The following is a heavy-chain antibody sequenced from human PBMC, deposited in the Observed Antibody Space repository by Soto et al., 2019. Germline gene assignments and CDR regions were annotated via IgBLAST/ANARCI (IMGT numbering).Heavy chain of an antibody. D-gene: IGHD2-15*01. CDR3: ATSPQYCSGGSCYVIWFDP. CDR2: IDPSDSYT. V-gene: IGHV5-10-1*01. Sequence: PGESLKISCQGSGYSFTSYWISWVRQMPGKGLEWMGRIDPSDSYTNYSPSFQGHVTISADKSISTAYLQWSSLKASDTAMYYCATSPQYCSGGSCYVIWFDPWGQGTLVTVSS. CDR1: GYSFTSYW. J-gene: IGHJ5*02.